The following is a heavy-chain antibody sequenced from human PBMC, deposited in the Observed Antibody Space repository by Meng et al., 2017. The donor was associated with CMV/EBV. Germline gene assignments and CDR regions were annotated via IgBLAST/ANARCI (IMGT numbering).Heavy chain of an antibody. CDR1: GYTFTSYG. D-gene: IGHD3-22*01. J-gene: IGHJ6*02. V-gene: IGHV1-18*01. CDR3: ARVYPRPSRVVVPPGAYYYYGMDV. CDR2: ISAYNGNT. Sequence: ASVKVSCKASGYTFTSYGISWVRQAPGQGLEWMGWISAYNGNTNYAQKLQGRVTMTTDTSTSTAYMGLRSLGSDDTAVYYCARVYPRPSRVVVPPGAYYYYGMDVWGQGTTVTVSS.